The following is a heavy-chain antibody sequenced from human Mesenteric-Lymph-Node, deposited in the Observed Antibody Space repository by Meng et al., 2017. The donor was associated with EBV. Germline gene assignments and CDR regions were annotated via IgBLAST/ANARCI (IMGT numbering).Heavy chain of an antibody. D-gene: IGHD2-15*01. CDR3: ARDLVVAATPDIWWFDP. J-gene: IGHJ5*02. CDR2: TDYSRST. V-gene: IGHV4-39*06. Sequence: LEMQQSGPRLVKPSETLYLVWTVSSSSTSTSSYYSDWILRPPGKGLGWVGSTDYSRSTYYNPSLKRRVTISVDTSKNQFALKLSSVTAADTAVYYCARDLVVAATPDIWWFDPWGQGTLVTVSS. CDR1: SSSTSTSSYY.